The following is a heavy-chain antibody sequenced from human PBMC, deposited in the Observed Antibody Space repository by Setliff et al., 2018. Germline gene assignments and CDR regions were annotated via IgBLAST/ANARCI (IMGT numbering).Heavy chain of an antibody. V-gene: IGHV3-7*01. D-gene: IGHD3-22*01. CDR2: IKQDGSEK. CDR3: ARDTLYQHYYTSSGYPDY. Sequence: GGSLRLSCAASGFTFSSYWMSWVRQAPGKGLEWVANIKQDGSEKYYVDSVKGRFTISRDNAKNSLYLQINSLRAEDTAVYYCARDTLYQHYYTSSGYPDYWGQGTLVTVSS. J-gene: IGHJ4*02. CDR1: GFTFSSYW.